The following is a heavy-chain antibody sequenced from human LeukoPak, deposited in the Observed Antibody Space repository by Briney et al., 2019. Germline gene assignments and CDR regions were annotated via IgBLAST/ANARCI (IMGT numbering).Heavy chain of an antibody. CDR2: IKRDGSEK. D-gene: IGHD2-2*01. CDR3: ARYCSSTSCYYYYGMDV. V-gene: IGHV3-7*01. J-gene: IGHJ6*02. CDR1: GFTFSSYW. Sequence: GSLRLSCAASGFTFSSYWMSWVRQAPGKGLEWVANIKRDGSEKYYVDSVKGRFTISRDNAKNSLYLQMNSLRAEDTAVYYCARYCSSTSCYYYYGMDVWGQGTTVTVSS.